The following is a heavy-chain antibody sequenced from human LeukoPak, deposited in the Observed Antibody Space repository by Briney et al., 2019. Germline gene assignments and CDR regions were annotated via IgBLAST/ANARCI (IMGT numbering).Heavy chain of an antibody. Sequence: GGSLRLSCAASGFTFSDYYMSWIRQAPGKGLEWVSYISSSGSTIYYADSVKGRFTISRDNAKNSLYLQMNSLRAEDTAVYYCARLSTVVAAYLYYYYYMDVWGKGTTVTISS. V-gene: IGHV3-11*01. CDR3: ARLSTVVAAYLYYYYYMDV. J-gene: IGHJ6*03. CDR2: ISSSGSTI. D-gene: IGHD2-15*01. CDR1: GFTFSDYY.